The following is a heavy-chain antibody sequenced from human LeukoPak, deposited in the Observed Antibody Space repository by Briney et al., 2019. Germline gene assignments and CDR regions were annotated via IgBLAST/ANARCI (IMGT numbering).Heavy chain of an antibody. Sequence: SETLSLTCAVSGGSISTGVYYWSWIRQHPGKGLEWIGYIFHSGITYYNPSLKSRVTISVDTSKSQFSLKMSSVTAADTAVYYCARYYYGSGSYPYFDYWGQGTLVTVSS. CDR2: IFHSGIT. J-gene: IGHJ4*02. CDR1: GGSISTGVYY. V-gene: IGHV4-31*11. D-gene: IGHD3-10*01. CDR3: ARYYYGSGSYPYFDY.